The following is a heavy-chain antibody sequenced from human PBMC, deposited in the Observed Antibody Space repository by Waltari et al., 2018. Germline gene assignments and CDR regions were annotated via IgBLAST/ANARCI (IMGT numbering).Heavy chain of an antibody. CDR3: AKASLTYYFDSTDF. CDR2: ISYDGSNK. CDR1: GFPFSSDG. Sequence: QVQLVESGGGVVQPGRSLRLSCAACGFPFSSDGMHWVRQAPGKGLEWVAVISYDGSNKYYADSVKGRFTISRDNSKNTLYLQMNSLRAEDTAVYYCAKASLTYYFDSTDFWGQGTLVTVSS. J-gene: IGHJ4*02. D-gene: IGHD3-22*01. V-gene: IGHV3-30*18.